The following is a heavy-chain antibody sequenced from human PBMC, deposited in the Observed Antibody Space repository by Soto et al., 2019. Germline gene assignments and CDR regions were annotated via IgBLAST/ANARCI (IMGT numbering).Heavy chain of an antibody. CDR2: VSASNGER. CDR3: SRGTSIPASGDY. V-gene: IGHV1-18*01. Sequence: QVQLVQSGAEVKKPGASVKVSCKASGYTFTNYGINWVRQAPGQGLEWLGWVSASNGERRYAQRVQARVIMTTDTSTTTAYMELRSLRSDDTAVYYCSRGTSIPASGDYWGQGTLVTVSS. J-gene: IGHJ4*01. CDR1: GYTFTNYG. D-gene: IGHD6-6*01.